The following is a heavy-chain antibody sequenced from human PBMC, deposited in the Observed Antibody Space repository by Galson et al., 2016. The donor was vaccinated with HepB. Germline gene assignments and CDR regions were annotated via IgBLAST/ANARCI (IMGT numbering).Heavy chain of an antibody. CDR2: IYYSGST. V-gene: IGHV4-59*01. J-gene: IGHJ6*02. CDR1: GGSIRSYY. CDR3: ARASVGGSYLGGYHYYGMDV. Sequence: ETLSLTCTVSGGSIRSYYWSWIRQPPGKGLEWIGYIYYSGSTNYNPSLKSRVTISVDTSKNQFSLKLSSVTAADTALYYCARASVGGSYLGGYHYYGMDVWGQGTTVTVSS. D-gene: IGHD1-26*01.